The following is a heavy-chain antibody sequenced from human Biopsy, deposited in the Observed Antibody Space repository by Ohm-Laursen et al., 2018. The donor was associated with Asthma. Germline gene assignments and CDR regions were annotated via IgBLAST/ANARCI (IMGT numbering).Heavy chain of an antibody. J-gene: IGHJ4*02. V-gene: IGHV1-69*13. CDR3: ARKAGSCISRNCYSLDF. D-gene: IGHD2-2*01. Sequence: GASVKVSCKSLGGTFNTYVIGWVRQAPGQGLEWMGGINPVFGTTTYPQKFQDRVTITADDSTSTVYMELSSLRSEDTAVYYCARKAGSCISRNCYSLDFWGQGTLVTVSS. CDR2: INPVFGTT. CDR1: GGTFNTYV.